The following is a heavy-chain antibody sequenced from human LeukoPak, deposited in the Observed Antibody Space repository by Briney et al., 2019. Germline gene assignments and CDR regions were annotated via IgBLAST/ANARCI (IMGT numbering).Heavy chain of an antibody. CDR2: IYPDGTT. CDR3: AREQAYWFGP. V-gene: IGHV3-53*01. Sequence: GGSLRLSCAASGFTFSNSYMTWVRQAPGNRLNWVSFIYPDGTTCYADSVKGRFTISRDTSKKTLHLQMNSLRADDTAVYYCAREQAYWFGPWGQGSLVTVSS. CDR1: GFTFSNSY. J-gene: IGHJ5*02.